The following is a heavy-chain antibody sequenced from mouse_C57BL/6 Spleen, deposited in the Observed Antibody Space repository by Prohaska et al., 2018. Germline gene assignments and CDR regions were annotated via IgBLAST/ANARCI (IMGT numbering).Heavy chain of an antibody. D-gene: IGHD4-1*01. CDR3: ARAGRDFDY. V-gene: IGHV1-59*01. Sequence: VKQRPGQGLEWIGVIDSSDSYTNYNQKFKGKATLTVDTSSSTAYMQPSSLTSEDSAVYYCARAGRDFDYWGQGTTLTVSS. J-gene: IGHJ2*01. CDR2: IDSSDSYT.